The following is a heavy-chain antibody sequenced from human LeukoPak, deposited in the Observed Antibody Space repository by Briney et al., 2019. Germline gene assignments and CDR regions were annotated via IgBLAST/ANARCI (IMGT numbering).Heavy chain of an antibody. CDR3: ARGAQMATNDAFDI. J-gene: IGHJ3*02. D-gene: IGHD5-24*01. CDR1: GGTFSSYA. CDR2: IIPILGIA. Sequence: ASVKVSCKASGGTFSSYAISWVRQAPGQGLEWMGRIIPILGIANYAQTFQGRVTITADKSTSTAYMELSSLRSEDTAVYYCARGAQMATNDAFDIWGQGRMVTVSS. V-gene: IGHV1-69*04.